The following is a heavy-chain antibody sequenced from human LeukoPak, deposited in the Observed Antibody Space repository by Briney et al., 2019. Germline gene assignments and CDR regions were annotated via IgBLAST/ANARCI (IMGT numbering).Heavy chain of an antibody. V-gene: IGHV3-23*01. J-gene: IGHJ4*02. D-gene: IGHD5-18*01. Sequence: GGSLRLSCAASGFTFSSYAMSWVRQAPGKGLEWVSAISGSGGSTCYADSVKGRFTISRDNANNSLYLQMNSLRAEDTAVYFYARGMVKSGPFDYWGQGTLVTVSS. CDR3: ARGMVKSGPFDY. CDR1: GFTFSSYA. CDR2: ISGSGGST.